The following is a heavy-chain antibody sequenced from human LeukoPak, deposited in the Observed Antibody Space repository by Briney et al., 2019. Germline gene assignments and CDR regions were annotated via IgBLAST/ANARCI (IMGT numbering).Heavy chain of an antibody. D-gene: IGHD3-10*01. V-gene: IGHV4-39*01. CDR2: IYYSGNT. CDR3: ARPRSLAAPSSWFDP. CDR1: GGSISTSSYY. J-gene: IGHJ5*02. Sequence: PSETLSLTCSVSGGSISTSSYYWAWIRQPPGQGLEWIGSIYYSGNTYYNSSLESRVTISVDASDKQFSLELTSVTAADTAVYYCARPRSLAAPSSWFDPWGQGTLVIVSS.